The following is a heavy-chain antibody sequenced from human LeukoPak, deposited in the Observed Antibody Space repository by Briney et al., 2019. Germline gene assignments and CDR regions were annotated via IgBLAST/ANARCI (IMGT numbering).Heavy chain of an antibody. Sequence: GGSLRLSCAASGFTFSDYYISWIRQAPGKGLNWISYIDSSGGTVYYADSVKGRFTISRDNAKNSLYLQMNSLRAEDTAVYYCARGGGYSYWAYYFDYWGQGTLVTVSS. CDR3: ARGGGYSYWAYYFDY. CDR2: IDSSGGTV. CDR1: GFTFSDYY. D-gene: IGHD5-18*01. J-gene: IGHJ4*02. V-gene: IGHV3-11*04.